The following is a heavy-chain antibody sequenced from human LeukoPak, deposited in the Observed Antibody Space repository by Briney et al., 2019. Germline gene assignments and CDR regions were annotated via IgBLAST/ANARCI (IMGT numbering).Heavy chain of an antibody. D-gene: IGHD4-17*01. J-gene: IGHJ4*02. CDR2: IWYDGSKK. Sequence: PGGTLSLSCAVSGLTFSNHGFHWVRQPPGEGLEWVAVIWYDGSKKYYADSVKGRFTITRDDSKSTLYLQMNSLRVEDTAIYYCARDPATVTSYFDYWGQGTLVTVSS. V-gene: IGHV3-33*01. CDR1: GLTFSNHG. CDR3: ARDPATVTSYFDY.